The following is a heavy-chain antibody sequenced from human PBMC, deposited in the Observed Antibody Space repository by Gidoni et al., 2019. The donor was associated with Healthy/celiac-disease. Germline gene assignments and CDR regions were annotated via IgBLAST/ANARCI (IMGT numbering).Heavy chain of an antibody. CDR2: IYGGGST. V-gene: IGHV3-66*01. D-gene: IGHD3-9*01. Sequence: EVQLVGYGGGLVKHGGSLRLSGAASGFTVSRNYMSWVRQAPAKGREGISVIYGGGSTYYADSVKGRFTNSRDNSKNTLYLQVNSLRAEDTAVYYCARVDGHFDYWGQGTLVTVSS. J-gene: IGHJ4*02. CDR3: ARVDGHFDY. CDR1: GFTVSRNY.